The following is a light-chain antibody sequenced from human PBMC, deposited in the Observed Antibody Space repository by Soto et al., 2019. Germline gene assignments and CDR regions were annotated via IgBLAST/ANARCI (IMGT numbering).Light chain of an antibody. V-gene: IGKV3-15*01. CDR2: GVS. J-gene: IGKJ4*01. CDR3: QQYNNWPPLT. CDR1: QSVSSN. Sequence: ERIMTQSPATLSVSPGESATLSCRASQSVSSNLAGYQQKPGQPPRLLIYGVSTRATGIPARFSGSGSETKFTLTISSLQSEDFAVYYCQQYNNWPPLTFGGGTKVDIK.